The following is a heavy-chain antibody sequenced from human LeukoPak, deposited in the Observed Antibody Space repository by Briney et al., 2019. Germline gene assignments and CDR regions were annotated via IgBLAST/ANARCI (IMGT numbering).Heavy chain of an antibody. CDR2: IRYDGSNK. D-gene: IGHD3-3*01. CDR1: GFTFSSYG. V-gene: IGHV3-30*02. CDR3: AKDRSPHYDFWSGYSGRYFDD. Sequence: GGSLRLSCAASGFTFSSYGMHWVRLAPGKGLEWVVFIRYDGSNKYYADSVKGRFTISRDNSKNTVYLQMNSLRGEDTAVYYCAKDRSPHYDFWSGYSGRYFDDWGQGTLVTVSS. J-gene: IGHJ4*02.